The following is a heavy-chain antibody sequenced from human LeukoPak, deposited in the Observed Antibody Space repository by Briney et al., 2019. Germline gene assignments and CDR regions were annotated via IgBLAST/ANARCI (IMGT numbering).Heavy chain of an antibody. D-gene: IGHD2-21*02. CDR3: ARGRRVTAIFYYYYMDV. V-gene: IGHV4-59*01. Sequence: PSETLSLTCTVSGGSISSYYWSWIRQPPGKGLEWIGCIYYSGSTNYNPSPKSRVTISVDTSKNQFSLKLSSVTAADTAVYYCARGRRVTAIFYYYYMDVWGKGTTVTISS. J-gene: IGHJ6*03. CDR1: GGSISSYY. CDR2: IYYSGST.